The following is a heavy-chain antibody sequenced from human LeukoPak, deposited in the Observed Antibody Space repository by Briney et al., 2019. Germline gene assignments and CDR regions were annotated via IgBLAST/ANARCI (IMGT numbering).Heavy chain of an antibody. D-gene: IGHD3-10*01. CDR2: ISSSGSTI. V-gene: IGHV3-11*01. CDR3: ARSFWRGVRNLFYYFDY. CDR1: GFTFSDYY. Sequence: RPGGSLRLSCAASGFTFSDYYMSWIRQAPGKGLEWVSYISSSGSTIYYADSVKGRFTISRDNAKNSLYLQMNSLRAEDTAVYYCARSFWRGVRNLFYYFDYWGQGTLVTVSS. J-gene: IGHJ4*02.